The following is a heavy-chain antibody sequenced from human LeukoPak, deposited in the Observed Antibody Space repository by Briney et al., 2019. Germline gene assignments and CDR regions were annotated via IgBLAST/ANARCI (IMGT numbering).Heavy chain of an antibody. D-gene: IGHD2-15*01. CDR2: ISTSGST. J-gene: IGHJ4*02. CDR3: AAGVLGYCSGGSCYGGGPIDY. CDR1: GGSISSYY. Sequence: PSATLSLTCTVSGGSISSYYWSWIRQPAGKGLESIGHISTSGSTNYNPSLKSRVTMSVDTSKNQFSLKLSSVTAADTAVYYCAAGVLGYCSGGSCYGGGPIDYWGQGTLVTVSS. V-gene: IGHV4-4*07.